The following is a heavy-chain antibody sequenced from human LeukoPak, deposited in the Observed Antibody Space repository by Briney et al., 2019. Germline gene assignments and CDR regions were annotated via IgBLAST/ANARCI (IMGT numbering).Heavy chain of an antibody. J-gene: IGHJ3*02. Sequence: GGSLRLSCAASGFTFSRYWMHWVRQAPGKGLVWVSRITSDGSDTSYEDAVKGRFTISRDNAKNTLYLQMNNLRVEDTGVYYCARGKFGSYDIWGQGTMVTASS. CDR1: GFTFSRYW. CDR2: ITSDGSDT. D-gene: IGHD3-10*01. V-gene: IGHV3-74*01. CDR3: ARGKFGSYDI.